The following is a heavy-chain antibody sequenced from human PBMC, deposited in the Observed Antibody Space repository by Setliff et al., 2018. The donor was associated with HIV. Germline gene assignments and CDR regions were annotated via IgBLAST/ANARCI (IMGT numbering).Heavy chain of an antibody. D-gene: IGHD2-2*01. CDR3: ARGRRDPQVRRKEVGYFDY. CDR1: GGSISSYY. Sequence: SETLSLTCTVSGGSISSYYWSWIRQPPGKGLEWIGYIYTSGSTNYNPSLKSRVTISLDTSKNQVSLKVNSVTAADTAVYYCARGRRDPQVRRKEVGYFDYWGQGTLVTVSS. V-gene: IGHV4-4*09. CDR2: IYTSGST. J-gene: IGHJ4*02.